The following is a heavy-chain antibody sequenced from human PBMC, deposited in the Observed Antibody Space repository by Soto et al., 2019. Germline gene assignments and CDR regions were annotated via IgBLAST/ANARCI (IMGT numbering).Heavy chain of an antibody. Sequence: GGSRRPSGAPSGFTFSNYAMSWVRQAPGKGLEWVSAISGSGRSTHYADSVKGRFTISRDSSKNTLYLQMNSLIAHDPALYYCAKDTAGFLHNYWRQGPLVTVSS. CDR1: GFTFSNYA. CDR3: AKDTAGFLHNY. V-gene: IGHV3-23*01. CDR2: ISGSGRST. J-gene: IGHJ4*02. D-gene: IGHD3-3*01.